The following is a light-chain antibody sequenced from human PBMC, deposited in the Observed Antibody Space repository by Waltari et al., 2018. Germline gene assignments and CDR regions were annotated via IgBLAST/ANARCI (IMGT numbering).Light chain of an antibody. Sequence: ETLMTQSPATLSVSPGERVTLSCRASQSVTTNLAWYQQKPVQAPRLLIYRASTRATGVPARFSGSGSGTEFTLTINALQSEDFAVYYCHQYNNWPPNTFGQGTLLEIK. V-gene: IGKV3-15*01. CDR1: QSVTTN. CDR3: HQYNNWPPNT. J-gene: IGKJ2*01. CDR2: RAS.